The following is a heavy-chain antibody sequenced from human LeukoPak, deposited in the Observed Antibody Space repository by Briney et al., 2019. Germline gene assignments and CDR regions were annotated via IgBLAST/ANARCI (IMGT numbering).Heavy chain of an antibody. CDR1: GYTFTSYD. D-gene: IGHD3-16*01. CDR2: MNPNSGNT. J-gene: IGHJ4*02. CDR3: ALGAGGMYYFDY. V-gene: IGHV1-8*01. Sequence: GASVKVSCKASGYTFTSYDINWVRQATGQGLEWMGWMNPNSGNTGYAQKFQGRVTMTRNNSISTAYMELSSLRSEDTAVYYCALGAGGMYYFDYWGQGTLVTVSS.